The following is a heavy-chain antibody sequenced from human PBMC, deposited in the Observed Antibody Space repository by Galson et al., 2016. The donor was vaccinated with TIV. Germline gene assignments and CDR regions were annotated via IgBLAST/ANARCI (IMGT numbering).Heavy chain of an antibody. Sequence: SVKVSCKVSGFTLTEFSMHWVRQAPGQGLEWMGWINPNSGGTMYAQKFQGWVTMTRDTSITTAYMELSRLKSDDTAVYYCAKIGQEHDAFDIWGQGTMVTVFS. V-gene: IGHV1-2*04. CDR1: GFTLTEFS. CDR3: AKIGQEHDAFDI. CDR2: INPNSGGT. D-gene: IGHD1/OR15-1a*01. J-gene: IGHJ3*02.